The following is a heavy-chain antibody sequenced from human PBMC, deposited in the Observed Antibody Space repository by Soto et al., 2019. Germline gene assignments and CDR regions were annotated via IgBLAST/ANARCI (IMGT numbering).Heavy chain of an antibody. CDR3: ARDIGGYSYVYYGMDV. J-gene: IGHJ6*02. Sequence: GGSLRLSCAASGFTFSSYAMHWVRQAPGKGLEWVAVISYDGSNKYYADSVKGRFTISRDNSKNTLYLQMNSLRAEDTAVYYCARDIGGYSYVYYGMDVWGQGTTVTVSS. CDR2: ISYDGSNK. V-gene: IGHV3-30-3*01. CDR1: GFTFSSYA. D-gene: IGHD5-18*01.